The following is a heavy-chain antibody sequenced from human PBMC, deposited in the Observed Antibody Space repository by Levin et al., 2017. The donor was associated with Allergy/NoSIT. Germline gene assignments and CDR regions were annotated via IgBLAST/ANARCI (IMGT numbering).Heavy chain of an antibody. D-gene: IGHD6-19*01. V-gene: IGHV4-4*02. J-gene: IGHJ4*02. CDR3: AREMLAGSYAGFDY. Sequence: SQTLSLTCAVSGGSINSNNWWSWVRQPPGKGLEWIGEIYHTGSTNYNPSLKSRVTISVDKSNNQFSLKVSSVTAADTAVYYCAREMLAGSYAGFDYWGQGTLVTVSS. CDR1: GGSINSNNW. CDR2: IYHTGST.